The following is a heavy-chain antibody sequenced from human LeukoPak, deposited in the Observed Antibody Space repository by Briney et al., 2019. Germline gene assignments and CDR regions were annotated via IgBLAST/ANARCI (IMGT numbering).Heavy chain of an antibody. J-gene: IGHJ4*02. CDR3: ARQLWLRSYFDY. V-gene: IGHV4-39*01. CDR2: IYYSGST. D-gene: IGHD5-18*01. Sequence: PSETLSLTCTVSGDSISSSSYYWGWIRQPPGKGLEWIGSIYYSGSTYYNPSLKSQVTISVDTSKNQFALKLSSVTAADTAVYYCARQLWLRSYFDYWGQGTLVSVSS. CDR1: GDSISSSSYY.